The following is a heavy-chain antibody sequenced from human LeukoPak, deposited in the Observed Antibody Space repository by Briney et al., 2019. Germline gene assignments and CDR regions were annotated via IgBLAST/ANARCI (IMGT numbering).Heavy chain of an antibody. Sequence: GGSLRLSCAASGFTFSSYSMNWVRQAPGKGLEWVSYISSSSTIYYADSVKGRFTISRDNAKNSLYLQMNSLRAEDTAVYYCARDRSSMSTVITTGKAGFDPWGQGTLVTVSS. D-gene: IGHD3-16*01. CDR3: ARDRSSMSTVITTGKAGFDP. V-gene: IGHV3-48*01. CDR2: ISSSSTI. J-gene: IGHJ5*02. CDR1: GFTFSSYS.